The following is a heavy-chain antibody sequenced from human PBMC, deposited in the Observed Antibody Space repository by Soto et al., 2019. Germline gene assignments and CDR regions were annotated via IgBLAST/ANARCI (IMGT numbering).Heavy chain of an antibody. J-gene: IGHJ4*02. Sequence: GGSLRLSCAVSGLTVSRTQMSWVRQAPGKGLEWVAASSYDGRETFYADSAKGRFTVSKEMSKNTAFLQMNALRHEDTAVYFCARDSGWPILNFDNWGQGTPVTVS. V-gene: IGHV3-30*03. CDR2: SSYDGRET. CDR3: ARDSGWPILNFDN. D-gene: IGHD3-10*01. CDR1: GLTVSRTQ.